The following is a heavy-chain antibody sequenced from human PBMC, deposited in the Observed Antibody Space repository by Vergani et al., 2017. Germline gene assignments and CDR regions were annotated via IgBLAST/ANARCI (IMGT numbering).Heavy chain of an antibody. V-gene: IGHV4-59*12. CDR2: IYDSGDT. J-gene: IGHJ4*02. CDR1: GDSMNTYY. D-gene: IGHD6-13*01. Sequence: QVQLQESGPGLVKPSETLSLTCSVSGDSMNTYYWTWIRQPPGKGLEWIGYIYDSGDTKYNPSLKSRVTMSLDTSKNQISLDLNSVTAADTAVYYCARDRGLAGSAYYAFGYWGQGTLVTVSS. CDR3: ARDRGLAGSAYYAFGY.